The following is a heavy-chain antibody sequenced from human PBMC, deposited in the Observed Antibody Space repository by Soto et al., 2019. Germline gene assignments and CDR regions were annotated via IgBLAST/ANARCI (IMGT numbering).Heavy chain of an antibody. D-gene: IGHD6-13*01. CDR2: VYNSGST. CDR1: GGSISSNY. Sequence: PSETLSLTCTVSGGSISSNYWTWIRQPPGKGLEWIGYVYNSGSTNYNPSLKSRVTISEDTSRSQFSLKVISMTAADTAVYYCARYRREAVAGYTLDYWGQGILVTVSS. CDR3: ARYRREAVAGYTLDY. J-gene: IGHJ4*02. V-gene: IGHV4-59*01.